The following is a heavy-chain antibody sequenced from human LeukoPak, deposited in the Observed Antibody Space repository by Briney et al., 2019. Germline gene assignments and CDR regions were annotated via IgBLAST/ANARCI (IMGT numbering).Heavy chain of an antibody. Sequence: PSQTLSLTCTVSGGSISSGSYYWSWIRQPAGKGLEWIGRIYTSGSTYYNPSLKSRVTMSVDTSKNQFSLKLSSVTAADTAVYYCARDSSSGSCYFDYWGQGTLVTVSS. CDR3: ARDSSSGSCYFDY. D-gene: IGHD6-19*01. CDR2: IYTSGST. V-gene: IGHV4-61*02. CDR1: GGSISSGSYY. J-gene: IGHJ4*02.